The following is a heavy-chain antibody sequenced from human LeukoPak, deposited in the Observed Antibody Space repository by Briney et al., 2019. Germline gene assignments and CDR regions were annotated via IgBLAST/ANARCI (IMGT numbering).Heavy chain of an antibody. J-gene: IGHJ4*02. D-gene: IGHD6-19*01. CDR2: IYTSGST. CDR3: AKDLHSSGWYTSGDYFDY. V-gene: IGHV4-4*07. Sequence: SETLSLTCTVSGGSISSYYWSWIRQPAGKGLEWIGRIYTSGSTNYNPSLKSRVTMSVDTSKNQFSLKLSSVTAADTAVYYCAKDLHSSGWYTSGDYFDYWGQGTLVTVSS. CDR1: GGSISSYY.